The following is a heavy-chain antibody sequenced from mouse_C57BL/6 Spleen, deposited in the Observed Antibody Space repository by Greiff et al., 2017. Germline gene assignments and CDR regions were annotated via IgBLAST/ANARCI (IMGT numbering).Heavy chain of an antibody. J-gene: IGHJ2*01. Sequence: VQLQESGAELARPGASVKLSCKASGYTFTSYGISWVKQRTGQGLEWIGEIYPRSGNTYYNEKFKGKATLTADKSSSTAYMELRSLTSEDSAVYFCARVHPRYYFDYWGQGTTLTVSS. CDR3: ARVHPRYYFDY. CDR1: GYTFTSYG. CDR2: IYPRSGNT. V-gene: IGHV1-81*01.